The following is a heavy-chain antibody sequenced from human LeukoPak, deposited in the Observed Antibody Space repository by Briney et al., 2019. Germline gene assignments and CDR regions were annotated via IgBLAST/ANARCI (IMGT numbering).Heavy chain of an antibody. V-gene: IGHV3-33*01. D-gene: IGHD6-19*01. CDR1: GFTFSSHG. CDR2: IWYDGSNK. CDR3: ARDVGFRAVAGTF. J-gene: IGHJ4*02. Sequence: GGSLRLSCAASGFTFSSHGMHWVRQAPGKGLEWVAVIWYDGSNKYYADSVKGRFTISRDNSKNTLYLQMNSLRAEDTAVYYCARDVGFRAVAGTFWGQGTLVTVSS.